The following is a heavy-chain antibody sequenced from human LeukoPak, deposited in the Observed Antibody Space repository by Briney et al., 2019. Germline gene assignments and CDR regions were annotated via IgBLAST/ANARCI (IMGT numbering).Heavy chain of an antibody. D-gene: IGHD3-16*01. CDR3: AKDPGGFIPTGPFDY. Sequence: GGSQRLSCAASGFTFSSYGMHWVRQAPGKGLEWVAVISYDGSNKYYADSVKGRFTISRDNSKNTLYLQMNSLRAEDTAVYYCAKDPGGFIPTGPFDYRGQGTLVTVSS. J-gene: IGHJ4*02. CDR1: GFTFSSYG. V-gene: IGHV3-30*18. CDR2: ISYDGSNK.